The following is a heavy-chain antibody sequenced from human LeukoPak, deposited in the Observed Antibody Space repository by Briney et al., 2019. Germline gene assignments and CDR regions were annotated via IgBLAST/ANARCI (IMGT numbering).Heavy chain of an antibody. J-gene: IGHJ4*02. CDR3: ARGGYSGAFDY. CDR2: IHRSMSTI. CDR1: GFTFSTYY. V-gene: IGHV3-48*01. D-gene: IGHD1-26*01. Sequence: GGSLRLSCEASGFTFSTYYMTWVRQAPGKGLEWVSYIHRSMSTIYYADSVKGRFTISRDNAKNSLYLQMNSLRAEDTAVYHCARGGYSGAFDYWGQGTLVTVSS.